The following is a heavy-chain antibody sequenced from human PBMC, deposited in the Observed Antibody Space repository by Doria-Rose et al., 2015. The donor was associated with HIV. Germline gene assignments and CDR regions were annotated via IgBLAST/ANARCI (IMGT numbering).Heavy chain of an antibody. D-gene: IGHD6-13*01. CDR2: IFSDDER. J-gene: IGHJ4*02. CDR3: ARIKSSRWYHKYYFDF. Sequence: QESGPVLVKPTETLTLTCTVSGVSLSSPGMGVSWIRQPPGKALEWLANIFSDDERAYTTSLKSGLTISRGTSKSQVVLTMTDMDPVDTATYYCARIKSSRWYHKYYFDFWGQGTLVIVSA. V-gene: IGHV2-26*01. CDR1: GVSLSSPGMG.